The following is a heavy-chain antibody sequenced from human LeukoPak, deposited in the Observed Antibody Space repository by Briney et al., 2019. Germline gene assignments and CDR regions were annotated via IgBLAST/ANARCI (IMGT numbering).Heavy chain of an antibody. CDR1: GSTFSSSS. CDR2: ISTSSSYI. D-gene: IGHD2-15*01. CDR3: ARGADGVSSNSRGWFDP. V-gene: IGHV3-21*01. J-gene: IGHJ5*02. Sequence: GGSLRLSCTASGSTFSSSSMKWVRQAPGKGLEWVSSISTSSSYIYYADSVKGRFTISRDNARNSLYLQMNTLRAEDTAVYSCARGADGVSSNSRGWFDPWGQGTLVTVSS.